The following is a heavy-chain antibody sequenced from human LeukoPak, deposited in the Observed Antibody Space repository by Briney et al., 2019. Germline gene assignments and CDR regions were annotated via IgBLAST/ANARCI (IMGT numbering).Heavy chain of an antibody. CDR2: ISAYNGNT. V-gene: IGHV1-18*04. J-gene: IGHJ1*01. CDR3: ARERATVTTGFQH. D-gene: IGHD4-17*01. Sequence: ASVKVSCKASGYTFTGYYMHWVRQAPGQGLEWMGWISAYNGNTNYAQKLQGRVTMTTDTSTSTAYMELRSLRSDDTAVYYCARERATVTTGFQHWGQGTLVTVSS. CDR1: GYTFTGYY.